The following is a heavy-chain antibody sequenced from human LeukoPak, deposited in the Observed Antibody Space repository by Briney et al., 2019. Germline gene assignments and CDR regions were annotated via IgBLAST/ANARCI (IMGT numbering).Heavy chain of an antibody. J-gene: IGHJ4*02. D-gene: IGHD2-2*01. CDR2: INHSGST. CDR3: ARDARCSSITCLDY. V-gene: IGHV4-34*01. Sequence: SETLSLTCAVYGGSFSGYFWSWLRQPPGKGLEWVGEINHSGSTNYIPSLKSRVTISVDTSKYQFSLKLSSVTAADTAVYYCARDARCSSITCLDYWGQGTMVTVSS. CDR1: GGSFSGYF.